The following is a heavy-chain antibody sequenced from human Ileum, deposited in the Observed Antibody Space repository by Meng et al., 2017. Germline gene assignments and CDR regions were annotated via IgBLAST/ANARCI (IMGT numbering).Heavy chain of an antibody. D-gene: IGHD3-16*01. CDR2: ITYGGTT. J-gene: IGHJ4*02. CDR1: GFTFSSYG. V-gene: IGHV3-23*01. Sequence: EVQLLESGGGLVKPGGSLRRSFVAFGFTFSSYGMNWARQAPGKGLEWVSGITYGGTTFYADSAKGRFTISRDNSKNTVFLQMNSLRADDTAVYYCANWGGLGHWGQGVLVTVSS. CDR3: ANWGGLGH.